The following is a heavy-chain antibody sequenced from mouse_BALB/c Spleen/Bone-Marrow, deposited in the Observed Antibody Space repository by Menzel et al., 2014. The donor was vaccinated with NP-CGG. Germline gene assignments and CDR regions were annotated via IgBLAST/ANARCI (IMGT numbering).Heavy chain of an antibody. CDR1: GYTFSDYW. D-gene: IGHD1-1*02. J-gene: IGHJ4*01. Sequence: QVQLQQSGAELMKPGASVMISCKATGYTFSDYWIEWVKQRPGHGLEWIGEILPGGGSTNYNENFKGKATFTADTSSNTAHMQLSSLTSEDSAVYYCAKGGHVMDYWGQGTSVTVSS. CDR3: AKGGHVMDY. V-gene: IGHV1-9*01. CDR2: ILPGGGST.